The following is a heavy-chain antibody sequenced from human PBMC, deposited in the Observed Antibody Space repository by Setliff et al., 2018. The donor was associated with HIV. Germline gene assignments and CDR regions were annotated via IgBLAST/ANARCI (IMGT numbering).Heavy chain of an antibody. J-gene: IGHJ4*02. D-gene: IGHD3-10*01. CDR3: AREYDVLLWIGSQYGRGNLDS. CDR1: GYTLSELS. V-gene: IGHV1-24*01. CDR2: FDPQDGET. Sequence: ASVKVSCKVYGYTLSELSIHWVRQAPGKGLEWMGYFDPQDGETVYAQKFQGRVTMTRDTSTSTVYMELSSLRSEGTAVYYCAREYDVLLWIGSQYGRGNLDSWGQGTPVTVSS.